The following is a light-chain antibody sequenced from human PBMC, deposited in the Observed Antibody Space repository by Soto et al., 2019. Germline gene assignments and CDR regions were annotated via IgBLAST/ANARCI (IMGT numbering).Light chain of an antibody. Sequence: EIVLTQSPATLSLSPGERATLSCRASQSVGSYLGWYQQKPGQAPTLLIYDASNRVTGIPTGFSGSGSVTVITLTLGGVEPYYFAVYYCQPALTFGQGTQLEIK. J-gene: IGKJ5*01. CDR1: QSVGSY. CDR3: QPALT. CDR2: DAS. V-gene: IGKV3-11*01.